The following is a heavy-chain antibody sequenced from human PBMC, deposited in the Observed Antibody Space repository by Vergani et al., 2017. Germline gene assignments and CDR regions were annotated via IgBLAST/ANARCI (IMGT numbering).Heavy chain of an antibody. Sequence: QVQLVQSGAEVKKPGSSVKVSCKASGGTFSSYAISWVRQAPRQGLEWMGWMNPNSGNTGYAQKFQGRVTMTRNTSISTAYMELSSLRSEDTAVYYCARGLVGATTRRGDYWGQGTLVTVSS. D-gene: IGHD1-26*01. CDR3: ARGLVGATTRRGDY. CDR2: MNPNSGNT. CDR1: GGTFSSYA. V-gene: IGHV1-8*02. J-gene: IGHJ4*02.